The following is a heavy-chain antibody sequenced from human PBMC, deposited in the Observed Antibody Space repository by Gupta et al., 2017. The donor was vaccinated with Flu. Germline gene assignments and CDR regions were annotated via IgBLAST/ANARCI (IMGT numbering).Heavy chain of an antibody. Sequence: WSRQPPGERLGWIGFIYHSGSTFYNPSLKSRVTISVDTSQNQFSLRLTSVTAADTAIYYCARQSSTIGFDSWGQGTLVTVST. D-gene: IGHD2-2*01. CDR2: IYHSGST. J-gene: IGHJ4*02. V-gene: IGHV4-39*01. CDR3: ARQSSTIGFDS.